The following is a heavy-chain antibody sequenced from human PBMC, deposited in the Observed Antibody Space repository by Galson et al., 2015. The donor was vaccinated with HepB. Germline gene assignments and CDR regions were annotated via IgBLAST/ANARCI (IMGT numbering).Heavy chain of an antibody. CDR2: IWKDGSKT. CDR3: VRDSVPVAGINGFHI. Sequence: SLRLSCAASGFTFSKYGIHWVRQAPGRGLEWVAVIWKDGSKTYYADSVKGRFTVSRDNSKNMLYLQMNSLRAGDTALYYCVRDSVPVAGINGFHIWGQGTLVTVTS. V-gene: IGHV3-33*01. CDR1: GFTFSKYG. J-gene: IGHJ3*02. D-gene: IGHD2-2*01.